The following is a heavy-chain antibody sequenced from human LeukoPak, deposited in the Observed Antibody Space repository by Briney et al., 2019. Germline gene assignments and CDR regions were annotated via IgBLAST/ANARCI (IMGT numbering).Heavy chain of an antibody. CDR1: GFTFSTYS. D-gene: IGHD6-19*01. Sequence: GGSLRLSCAASGFTFSTYSMNWVRQAPGKGLEWVSAISGSGGSTYYADSVKGRFTISRDNSKNTLYLQMNSLRAEDTAVYYCAKVEQWLDHFDYWGQGTLVTVSS. CDR3: AKVEQWLDHFDY. J-gene: IGHJ4*02. V-gene: IGHV3-23*01. CDR2: ISGSGGST.